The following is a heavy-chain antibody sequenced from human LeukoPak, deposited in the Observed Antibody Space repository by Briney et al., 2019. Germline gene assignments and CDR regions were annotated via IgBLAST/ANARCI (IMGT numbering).Heavy chain of an antibody. CDR3: ARVVGRYCSSTSCYIDY. Sequence: PSETLSLTCTVSGGSISSHYWSWIRQPPRKGLEWIGYIYYSGGTKYNPSLTSRVTISEDTSKRQFSLKLRSVTAADTAVYYCARVVGRYCSSTSCYIDYWGQGTLVTVSS. D-gene: IGHD2-2*02. J-gene: IGHJ4*02. V-gene: IGHV4-59*11. CDR2: IYYSGGT. CDR1: GGSISSHY.